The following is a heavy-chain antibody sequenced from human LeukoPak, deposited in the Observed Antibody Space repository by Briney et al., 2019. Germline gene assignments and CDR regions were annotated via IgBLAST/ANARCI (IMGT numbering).Heavy chain of an antibody. CDR1: GFSFSNYW. J-gene: IGHJ4*02. CDR2: ISNNGGYT. V-gene: IGHV3-23*01. D-gene: IGHD2-15*01. Sequence: GSLRLSCAASGFSFSNYWFHWVRQAPGKGLEWVSAISNNGGYTYYADSVQGRFTISRDNSKSTLCLQMNSLRAEDTAVYYCAKQLGYCSDGSCYFPYWGQGTLVTVSS. CDR3: AKQLGYCSDGSCYFPY.